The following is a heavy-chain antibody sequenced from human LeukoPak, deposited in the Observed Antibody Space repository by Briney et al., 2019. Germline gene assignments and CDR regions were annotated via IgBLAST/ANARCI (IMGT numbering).Heavy chain of an antibody. V-gene: IGHV3-30*02. J-gene: IGHJ4*02. D-gene: IGHD3-22*01. CDR1: GFTFSSYG. CDR3: ANPAPDSSGYYASSY. Sequence: GGSLRLSCAASGFTFSSYGMHWVRQAPGKGLEWVAFIRYDGSNKYYADSVKGRFTISRDNSKNTLYLQMNSLRAEDMAVYYCANPAPDSSGYYASSYWGQGTLVTVSS. CDR2: IRYDGSNK.